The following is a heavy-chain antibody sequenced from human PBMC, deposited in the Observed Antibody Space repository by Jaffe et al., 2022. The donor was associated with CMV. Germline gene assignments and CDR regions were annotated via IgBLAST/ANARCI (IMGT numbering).Heavy chain of an antibody. Sequence: QVQLQESGPGLVKPSETLSLTCTVSGGSISSYYWSWIRQPAGKGLEWIGRIYTSGSTNYNPSLKSRVTMSVDTSKNQFSLKLSSVTAADTAVYYCARDFDGYSSGYFAFDIWGQGTMVTVSS. V-gene: IGHV4-4*07. CDR3: ARDFDGYSSGYFAFDI. CDR1: GGSISSYY. D-gene: IGHD6-19*01. J-gene: IGHJ3*02. CDR2: IYTSGST.